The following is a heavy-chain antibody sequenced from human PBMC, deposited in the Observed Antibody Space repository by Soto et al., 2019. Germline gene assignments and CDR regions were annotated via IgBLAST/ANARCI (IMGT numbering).Heavy chain of an antibody. V-gene: IGHV1-3*01. CDR1: GSPFTRAT. J-gene: IGHJ5*02. CDR3: ARGIATGQLDP. CDR2: INPDNGNT. Sequence: ASVKVSFKAAGSPFTRATRNWGRQAPGQRLEWMGWINPDNGNTKSSQKFQDRVIITRDTSASTAYMDLSSLRSEDTAVYYCARGIATGQLDPWGQGTLVTGSS. D-gene: IGHD2-15*01.